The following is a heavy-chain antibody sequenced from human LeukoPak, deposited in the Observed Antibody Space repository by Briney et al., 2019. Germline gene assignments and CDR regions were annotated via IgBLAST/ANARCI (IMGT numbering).Heavy chain of an antibody. CDR2: IHPSTGNP. V-gene: IGHV7-4-1*02. CDR1: GYTFTDYA. Sequence: ASVKVSCKASGYTFTDYAMNWVRQAPGQGLEWMGWIHPSTGNPTYAQGFTGRFVFSLDTSVGTTCLQISSLKAEDTAVYYCARAYQSLGGLSLPDHWGQGTLVTASS. CDR3: ARAYQSLGGLSLPDH. D-gene: IGHD3-16*02. J-gene: IGHJ5*02.